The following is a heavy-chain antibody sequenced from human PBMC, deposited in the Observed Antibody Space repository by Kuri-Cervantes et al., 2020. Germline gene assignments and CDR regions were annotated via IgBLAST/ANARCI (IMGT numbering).Heavy chain of an antibody. CDR2: IYYSGST. D-gene: IGHD6-13*01. CDR3: ASLYSSSWRNWFDP. Sequence: SETLSLTCTVSGGSISSSSYYWGWIRQPPGKGLEWIGSIYYSGSTYYNPSLKSRVTISVDTSKNQFSLKLSSVTAADTAVYYCASLYSSSWRNWFDPWGQGTLVTVSS. V-gene: IGHV4-39*01. CDR1: GGSISSSSYY. J-gene: IGHJ5*02.